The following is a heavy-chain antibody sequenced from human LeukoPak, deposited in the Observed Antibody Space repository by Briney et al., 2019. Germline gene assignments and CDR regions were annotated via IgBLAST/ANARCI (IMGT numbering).Heavy chain of an antibody. Sequence: GGSLRLSCAASGFTFSSYGMHWVRQAPGKGLEWVSAISGSGGSTYYADSVKGRFTISRDNAKNSLDLQMSSLRPEDTALYYCVKDKHRDGYTYGVYDSWGQGTLITVSS. V-gene: IGHV3-23*01. CDR1: GFTFSSYG. CDR3: VKDKHRDGYTYGVYDS. CDR2: ISGSGGST. J-gene: IGHJ5*01. D-gene: IGHD5-12*01.